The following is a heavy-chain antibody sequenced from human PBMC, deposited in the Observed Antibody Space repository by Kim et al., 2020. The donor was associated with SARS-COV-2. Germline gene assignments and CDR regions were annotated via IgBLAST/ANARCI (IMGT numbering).Heavy chain of an antibody. V-gene: IGHV3-30*01. J-gene: IGHJ6*02. CDR3: ARMNYYYYGMDV. Sequence: YYADSVKGRFTISRDNSKNTLYLQMNSLRAEDTAVYYCARMNYYYYGMDVWGQGTTVTVSS.